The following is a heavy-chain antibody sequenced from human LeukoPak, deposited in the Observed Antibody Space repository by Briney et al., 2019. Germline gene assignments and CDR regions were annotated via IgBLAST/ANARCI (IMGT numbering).Heavy chain of an antibody. Sequence: PSGTLSLTCTVSGVSINSHYWSWIRQPPGKGLEWIGFIYDSGSANYKSSLESRVTMTVDTSKNQFSLKLNSVTAADTAVYYCARVLQNYYHLDVWGKGTTVTVSS. CDR2: IYDSGSA. J-gene: IGHJ6*03. V-gene: IGHV4-59*11. CDR1: GVSINSHY. CDR3: ARVLQNYYHLDV. D-gene: IGHD3-3*01.